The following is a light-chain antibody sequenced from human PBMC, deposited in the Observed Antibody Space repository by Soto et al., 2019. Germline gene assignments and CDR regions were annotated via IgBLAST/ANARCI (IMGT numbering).Light chain of an antibody. CDR2: GAS. V-gene: IGKV3-20*01. CDR3: QQYGGSPRVS. J-gene: IGKJ4*01. CDR1: QTVSDNY. Sequence: EIVLTQSPGALSLSPGERATLSCRASQTVSDNYLAWYQQKPGQAPRLLIYGASTRATGIPDRFSGSGSATDFILTISRLEPEDFAVYYCQQYGGSPRVSFGGGTKVEIK.